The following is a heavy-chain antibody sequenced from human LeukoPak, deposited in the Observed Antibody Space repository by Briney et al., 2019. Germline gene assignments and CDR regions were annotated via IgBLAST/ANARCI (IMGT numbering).Heavy chain of an antibody. CDR1: GYTFTSYY. J-gene: IGHJ4*02. V-gene: IGHV1-46*01. D-gene: IGHD5-18*01. CDR3: ARGRGIQLWFGYFDY. CDR2: INPSGGST. Sequence: ASVKVSCKASGYTFTSYYMHWVRQAPGQGLEWMGIINPSGGSTSYAQKFQGRVTMTRDTSTSTVHMELSSLRSEDTAVYYCARGRGIQLWFGYFDYWGQGTLVTVSS.